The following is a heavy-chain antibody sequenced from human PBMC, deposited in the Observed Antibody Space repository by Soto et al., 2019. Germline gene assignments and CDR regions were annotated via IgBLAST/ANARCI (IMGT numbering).Heavy chain of an antibody. CDR3: AKTSPYSSGWYSPIFDY. CDR1: GFSFRDYA. Sequence: GALRLSCAASGFSFRDYAMSCVRQAPGKGLEWVSVISESGGSTHYADSVRGRFTVSRDNSKNSLTLRMNSLRDEDTAVYFCAKTSPYSSGWYSPIFDYWGHGALVTVSS. J-gene: IGHJ4*01. D-gene: IGHD6-13*01. V-gene: IGHV3-23*01. CDR2: ISESGGST.